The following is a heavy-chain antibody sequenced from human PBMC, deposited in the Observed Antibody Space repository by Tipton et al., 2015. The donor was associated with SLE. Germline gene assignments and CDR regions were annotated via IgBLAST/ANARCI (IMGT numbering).Heavy chain of an antibody. CDR2: IYYTGST. D-gene: IGHD2-2*01. CDR3: ARDWCSSTSCYGYYYMDV. J-gene: IGHJ6*03. V-gene: IGHV4-39*07. Sequence: TLSLTCTVSGGSISSRTYYWGWIRQFPGRGLEWIGTIYYTGSTYYNPSLKSRVTISVDTSKNQFSLKLSSVTAADTAVYYCARDWCSSTSCYGYYYMDVWGKGTTVTVSS. CDR1: GGSISSRTYY.